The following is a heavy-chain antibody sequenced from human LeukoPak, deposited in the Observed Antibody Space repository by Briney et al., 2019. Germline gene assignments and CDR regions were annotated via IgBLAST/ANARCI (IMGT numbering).Heavy chain of an antibody. V-gene: IGHV4-59*01. J-gene: IGHJ6*04. CDR2: IYYSGST. Sequence: SETLSLTCIVSSDSISSYYWSWIRQPPGKGLEWIGDIYYSGSTNYNPSLKSRVTISVDTSKNQFSLKLTSVTAADTAVYYCARDLEGDIAAAGLDVWGKGTTVTVSS. CDR3: ARDLEGDIAAAGLDV. CDR1: SDSISSYY. D-gene: IGHD6-13*01.